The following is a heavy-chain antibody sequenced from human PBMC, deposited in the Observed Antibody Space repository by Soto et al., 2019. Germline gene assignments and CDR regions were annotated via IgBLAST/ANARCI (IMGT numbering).Heavy chain of an antibody. D-gene: IGHD6-19*01. Sequence: GGSLRLSCAASGFTFSSYAMHWVRQAPGKGLEWVAVISYDGSNKYYADSVKGRFTISRDNSKNTLYLQMNSLRAEDTAVYYCARVPSSGWSPFDYWGQGTLVTVSS. V-gene: IGHV3-30-3*01. CDR2: ISYDGSNK. CDR3: ARVPSSGWSPFDY. J-gene: IGHJ4*02. CDR1: GFTFSSYA.